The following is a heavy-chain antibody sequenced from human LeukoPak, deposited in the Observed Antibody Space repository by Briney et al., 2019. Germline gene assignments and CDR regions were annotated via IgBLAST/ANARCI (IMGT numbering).Heavy chain of an antibody. CDR2: ISTTSSYI. D-gene: IGHD2-21*01. Sequence: GGSLRLSCAVSGFTVSSNYMTWVRQAPGKGLEWISSISTTSSYIYYADSVKGRFTISRDNAKNSLFLQMNSLRAEDTAVYYCARGLCGGDCYDYWGQGTLVTVSS. CDR1: GFTVSSNY. V-gene: IGHV3-21*01. CDR3: ARGLCGGDCYDY. J-gene: IGHJ4*02.